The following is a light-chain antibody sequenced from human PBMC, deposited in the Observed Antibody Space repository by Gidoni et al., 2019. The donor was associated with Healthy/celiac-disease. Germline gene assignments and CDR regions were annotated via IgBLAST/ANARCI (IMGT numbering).Light chain of an antibody. Sequence: RVTITCRASQSISSYLNWYQQKPGKAPKLLIYAASSLQSGVPSRFSGSGSGTDFTLTISSLQPEDFATYYCQQSYSTPLTFGGGTKVEIK. CDR3: QQSYSTPLT. V-gene: IGKV1-39*01. CDR2: AAS. CDR1: QSISSY. J-gene: IGKJ4*01.